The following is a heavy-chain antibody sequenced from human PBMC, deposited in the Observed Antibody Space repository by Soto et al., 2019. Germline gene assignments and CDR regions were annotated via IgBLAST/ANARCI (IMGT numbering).Heavy chain of an antibody. CDR1: GFTFSSYW. CDR2: IKQDGSEK. CDR3: ARYRRIVVVPDWFDP. Sequence: PGGSLRLSCAASGFTFSSYWMSWVRQAPGKGLEWVANIKQDGSEKYYVDSVKGRFTISRDNAKNSLYLQMNSLRAEDTAVYYCARYRRIVVVPDWFDPWGQGTLVTVSS. J-gene: IGHJ5*02. V-gene: IGHV3-7*03. D-gene: IGHD2-2*01.